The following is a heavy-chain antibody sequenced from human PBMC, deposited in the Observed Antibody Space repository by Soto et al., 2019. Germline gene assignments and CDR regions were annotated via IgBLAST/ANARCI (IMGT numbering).Heavy chain of an antibody. J-gene: IGHJ6*02. D-gene: IGHD4-17*01. CDR2: IIPIFGTA. V-gene: IGHV1-69*13. CDR1: GGTLSSYA. CDR3: ARVGAARPTVTTSYYYYGMDV. Sequence: SVKVACKASGGTLSSYAISWVRQAPGQGLEWMGGIIPIFGTANYAQKFQGRVTITADESTSTAYMELSSQRSEDTAVYYCARVGAARPTVTTSYYYYGMDVWGQGTTVTVSS.